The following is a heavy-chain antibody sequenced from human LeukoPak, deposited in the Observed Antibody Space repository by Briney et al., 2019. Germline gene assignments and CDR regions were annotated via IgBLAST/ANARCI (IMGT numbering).Heavy chain of an antibody. CDR3: ARGGYYFERSGSLDY. CDR1: GVSISDYY. D-gene: IGHD3-22*01. J-gene: IGHJ4*02. V-gene: IGHV4-59*01. CDR2: ISYTGIT. Sequence: SETLSLTCTVSGVSISDYYWSWIRQPPGKGVEWIGYISYTGITKNNPPLESRVAISVDSSKNQISLKMSSVTAEDTAVYYCARGGYYFERSGSLDYWGQGSLVTVSS.